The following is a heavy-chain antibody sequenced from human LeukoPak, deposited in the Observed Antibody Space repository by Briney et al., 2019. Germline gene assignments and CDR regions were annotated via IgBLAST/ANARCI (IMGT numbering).Heavy chain of an antibody. CDR3: ASTNSGSYLIY. D-gene: IGHD1-26*01. CDR2: IYSGGST. J-gene: IGHJ4*02. CDR1: GFTVSSNY. V-gene: IGHV3-53*01. Sequence: QSGGSLRLSCAASGFTVSSNYMSWVRQAPGRGLESVSVIYSGGSTYYADSVKGRFTISRDNSKNTLYLQMNSLGAEDTAVYYCASTNSGSYLIYWGQGTLVTVSS.